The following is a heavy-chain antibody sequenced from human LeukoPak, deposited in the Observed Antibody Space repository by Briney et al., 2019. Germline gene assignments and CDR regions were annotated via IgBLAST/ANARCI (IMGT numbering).Heavy chain of an antibody. D-gene: IGHD1-7*01. Sequence: PRGSLRLSCSASGFTFSSYEMSWVRQAPGKGLEWIAYISSGGRTIYYADSVKGRFTISRDNAKNSRYLQMNRLRAEDSAVYYCARGGTWNSGFDCWGQGTLVTVSS. CDR1: GFTFSSYE. CDR2: ISSGGRTI. CDR3: ARGGTWNSGFDC. J-gene: IGHJ4*02. V-gene: IGHV3-48*03.